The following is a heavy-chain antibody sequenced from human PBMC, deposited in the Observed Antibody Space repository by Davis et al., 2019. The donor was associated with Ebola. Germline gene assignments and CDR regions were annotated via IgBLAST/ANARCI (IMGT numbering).Heavy chain of an antibody. CDR2: IHHSGST. CDR1: GGSFSDYY. Sequence: SETLSLTCTAYGGSFSDYYWSWIRQPPGKGLEWIGEIHHSGSTKYSPSLKSRVTLSIDTSKNQFSLKMSSVTAADTAVYYCAKYGLGSYTAFEIWGQGTVVTVSA. D-gene: IGHD3-10*01. CDR3: AKYGLGSYTAFEI. V-gene: IGHV4-34*01. J-gene: IGHJ3*02.